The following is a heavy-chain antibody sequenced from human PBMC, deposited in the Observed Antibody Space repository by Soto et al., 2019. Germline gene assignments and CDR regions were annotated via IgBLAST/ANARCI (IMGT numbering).Heavy chain of an antibody. CDR1: GGSISSYY. J-gene: IGHJ4*02. CDR3: EREGYGGTQLFDY. D-gene: IGHD4-17*01. V-gene: IGHV4-59*01. Sequence: PSETLSLTCTVSGGSISSYYWSWIRQPPGKGLEWIGYIYYSGSTNYNPSLKSRVTISVDTSKNQFSLKLSSVTAADTAVYYCEREGYGGTQLFDYWGQGTPVTVS. CDR2: IYYSGST.